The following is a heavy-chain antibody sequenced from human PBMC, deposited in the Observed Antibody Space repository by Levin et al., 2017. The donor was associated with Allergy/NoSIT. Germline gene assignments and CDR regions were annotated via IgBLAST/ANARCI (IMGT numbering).Heavy chain of an antibody. D-gene: IGHD2-8*01. CDR3: AKRGTCTNVVCYIGAFDI. V-gene: IGHV3-23*01. CDR2: IIGSGGST. CDR1: GFSFYNYA. J-gene: IGHJ3*02. Sequence: GGSLRLSCAASGFSFYNYAMSWVRQAPGKGLEWVSSIIGSGGSTYYADSVKGRFTISRDNSKNTLYLQMNSLRAEDTAVYYCAKRGTCTNVVCYIGAFDIWGQGTMVTVSS.